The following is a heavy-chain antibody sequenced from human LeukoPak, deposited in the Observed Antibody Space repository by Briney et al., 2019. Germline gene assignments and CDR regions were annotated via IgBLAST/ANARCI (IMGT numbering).Heavy chain of an antibody. J-gene: IGHJ4*02. CDR2: IGSDGKAG. V-gene: IGHV3-30*18. CDR3: AKEDYYGSGSYYTH. Sequence: GGSLRLSCAASGFTFSRHGMHWARQAPGKGREWMGVIGSDGKAGVYADTVKGRFAISRDNTNNALYLQMNSLRGEDAAAYHCAKEDYYGSGSYYTHWGQGTLVSVSS. CDR1: GFTFSRHG. D-gene: IGHD3-10*01.